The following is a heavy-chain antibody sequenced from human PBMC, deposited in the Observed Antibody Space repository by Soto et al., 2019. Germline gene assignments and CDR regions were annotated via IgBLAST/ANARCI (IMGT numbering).Heavy chain of an antibody. V-gene: IGHV1-69*06. CDR3: ARGYYGSGSYADAFDI. CDR1: GGTFSSYA. D-gene: IGHD3-10*01. CDR2: IIPIFGTA. J-gene: IGHJ3*02. Sequence: QVQLVQSGAEVKKPGSSVKVSCNASGGTFSSYAISWVRQAPGQGLEWMGGIIPIFGTANYAQKFQGRVTITADKSTSTAYMELSSLRSEDTAVYYCARGYYGSGSYADAFDIWGQGTMVTVSS.